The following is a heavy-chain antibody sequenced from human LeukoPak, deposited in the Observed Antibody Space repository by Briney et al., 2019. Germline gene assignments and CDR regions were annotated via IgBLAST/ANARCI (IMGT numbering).Heavy chain of an antibody. V-gene: IGHV4-30-4*08. D-gene: IGHD6-13*01. CDR1: GGSFSGYY. Sequence: SETLSLTCAVYGGSFSGYYWSWIRQPPGKGLEWIGCTYYSGSTYYNPSLKSRVTISVDTSKNQFSLKLSSVTAADTAVYYCARVGSSSWYVPYWGQGTLVTVSS. J-gene: IGHJ4*02. CDR2: TYYSGST. CDR3: ARVGSSSWYVPY.